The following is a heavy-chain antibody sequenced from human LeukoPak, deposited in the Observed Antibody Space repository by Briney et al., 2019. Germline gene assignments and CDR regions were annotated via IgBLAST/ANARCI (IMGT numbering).Heavy chain of an antibody. CDR3: VRDLGVGNYGDY. V-gene: IGHV3-33*01. CDR2: IWADGSER. CDR1: GFPFSVFG. D-gene: IGHD3-10*01. J-gene: IGHJ4*02. Sequence: GPSLRLSCAASGFPFSVFGMHWVRQAPGKGLEWVAVIWADGSERYYADSVKGRFTFSRDNSKKMLYLQMNSLRAEDTAVYYCVRDLGVGNYGDYWGQGTLVTVSS.